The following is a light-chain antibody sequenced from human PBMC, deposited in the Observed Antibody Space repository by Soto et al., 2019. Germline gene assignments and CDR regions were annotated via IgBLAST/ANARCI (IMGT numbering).Light chain of an antibody. CDR1: RSNIGNNA. CDR3: AAWDDSLNARGV. J-gene: IGLJ3*02. CDR2: NNN. Sequence: QSVLTQPPSASGTPGQRVTISCSGSRSNIGNNAVSWYQQLPGTAPKLLIYNNNQRPSGVPDRFSGYKSGTSASLDISGLQSEGEADSCCAAWDDSLNARGVFGGGTKLTVL. V-gene: IGLV1-44*01.